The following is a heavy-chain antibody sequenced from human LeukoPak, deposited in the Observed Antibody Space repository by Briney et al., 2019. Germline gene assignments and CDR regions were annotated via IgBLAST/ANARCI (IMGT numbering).Heavy chain of an antibody. D-gene: IGHD2-2*03. Sequence: GGSLRLSCAASGFTFSDYGIHWVRQAPGKGLEWVAVLSPHGNYEYYADSVQSRFTISRDDSKNTVYLQMNSLRDEDTAVYYCARDWIDRSLDYWGQGTLVTVSS. V-gene: IGHV3-33*01. J-gene: IGHJ4*02. CDR1: GFTFSDYG. CDR3: ARDWIDRSLDY. CDR2: LSPHGNYE.